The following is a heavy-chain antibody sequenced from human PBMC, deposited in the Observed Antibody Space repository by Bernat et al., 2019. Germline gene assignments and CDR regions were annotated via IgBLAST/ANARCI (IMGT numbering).Heavy chain of an antibody. J-gene: IGHJ4*02. V-gene: IGHV3-15*07. Sequence: EVQLVESGGGLVKPGGSLRLSFAASGFTFSNAWMNWVRQAPGKGLEWVDRIKSKTYGGTTDYAAPVKGRFTISREDSKNTLYLQMNSLKTEDTAVYYCTTGPSRCSGGSCYRDYWGQGNLVTVSS. CDR3: TTGPSRCSGGSCYRDY. CDR1: GFTFSNAW. CDR2: IKSKTYGGTT. D-gene: IGHD2-15*01.